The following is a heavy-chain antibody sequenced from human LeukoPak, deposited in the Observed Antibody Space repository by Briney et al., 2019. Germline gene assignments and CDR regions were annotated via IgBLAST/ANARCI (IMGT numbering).Heavy chain of an antibody. CDR3: AREGGVGTIDY. J-gene: IGHJ4*02. V-gene: IGHV4-39*07. D-gene: IGHD1-14*01. Sequence: SETLSLTCTVSGGSISSSSYYWGWIRQPPGKGLEWIGSIYYRGSTYYNPSLKSRVTISVDTSKNQFSLKLSSVTAADTAVYYCAREGGVGTIDYWGQGTLVTVSS. CDR1: GGSISSSSYY. CDR2: IYYRGST.